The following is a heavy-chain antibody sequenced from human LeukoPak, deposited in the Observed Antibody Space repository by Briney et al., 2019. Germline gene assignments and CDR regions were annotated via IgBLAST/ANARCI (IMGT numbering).Heavy chain of an antibody. V-gene: IGHV3-64D*06. CDR2: VNNNGGTT. CDR1: GFIFTSYP. Sequence: GGSLRLSCSASGFIFTSYPMHWVRQAPGKGLEYVAVVNNNGGTTYYADSVKGRFTISRDNSKNTLYLQMSSLRPEDTAVYYCAKVRWQQLVDFDYWGQGTLVTVSS. CDR3: AKVRWQQLVDFDY. J-gene: IGHJ4*02. D-gene: IGHD6-13*01.